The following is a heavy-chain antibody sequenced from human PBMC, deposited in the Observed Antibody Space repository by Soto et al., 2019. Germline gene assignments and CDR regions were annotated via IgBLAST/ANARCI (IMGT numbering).Heavy chain of an antibody. J-gene: IGHJ5*02. CDR1: GFSFSTYP. Sequence: TGGSLRLSCAASGFSFSTYPVHWVRQAPGKGPEWVAVISYDGSSIYYTDSMKGRFTISRDNSKNQFSLKLSSVTAADTAVYYCARSVTPWGQGTLVTVSS. CDR2: ISYDGSSI. V-gene: IGHV3-30-3*01. CDR3: ARSVTP. D-gene: IGHD3-10*01.